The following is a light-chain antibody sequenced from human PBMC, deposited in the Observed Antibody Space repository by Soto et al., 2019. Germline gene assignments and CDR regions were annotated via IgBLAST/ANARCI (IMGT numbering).Light chain of an antibody. CDR2: CAS. CDR3: QQHNNYPRT. Sequence: EIVFTQSPSALSVSLGERATLPCRASHRVSSNLAWYQQKPRKAPGLLIYCASTRATGIPARFSGSGSGTEFSLTISTLQPEDFAVYYCQQHNNYPRTFGGETKVDIK. J-gene: IGKJ4*02. V-gene: IGKV3-15*01. CDR1: HRVSSN.